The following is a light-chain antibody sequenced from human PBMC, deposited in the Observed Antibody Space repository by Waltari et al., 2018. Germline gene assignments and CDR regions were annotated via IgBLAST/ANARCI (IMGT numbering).Light chain of an antibody. Sequence: DIEMTQSPDSLAVSLGERATINCKSRQSVLYSSNNKNYLAWYQHKPGQPPKLLIYWASTRESGVPERFSGSGSGTDFTLTISSLQAEDVAVYYCRQYYIAPHTFGGGTKVEVK. V-gene: IGKV4-1*01. J-gene: IGKJ4*01. CDR2: WAS. CDR3: RQYYIAPHT. CDR1: QSVLYSSNNKNY.